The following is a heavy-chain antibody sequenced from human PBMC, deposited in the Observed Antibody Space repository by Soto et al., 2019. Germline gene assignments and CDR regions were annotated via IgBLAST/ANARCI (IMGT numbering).Heavy chain of an antibody. D-gene: IGHD2-15*01. CDR2: ISGHDGKT. CDR1: GYTFANYG. V-gene: IGHV1-18*04. J-gene: IGHJ4*02. CDR3: ARDSAFLFGSTGYFDY. Sequence: QVELKQSGAAVKKPGASVKVSCRASGYTFANYGITWVRLAPGQGLQWMGWISGHDGKTKSNKNLQGRITMTTDTSTNTAYLELKNLKSEGTAIYYCARDSAFLFGSTGYFDYWGQGTLVSVSS.